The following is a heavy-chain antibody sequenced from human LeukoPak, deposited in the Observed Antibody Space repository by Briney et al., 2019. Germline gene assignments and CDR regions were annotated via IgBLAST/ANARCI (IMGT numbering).Heavy chain of an antibody. D-gene: IGHD1-26*01. CDR2: INPNSGGT. Sequence: ASVKVSCKASGGTFSSYAISWVRQAPGQGLEWMGRINPNSGGTNYAQKFQGRVTMTRDTSISTAYMELSRLRSDDTAVYYCARESGSCFDYWGQGTLVTVSS. V-gene: IGHV1-2*06. J-gene: IGHJ4*02. CDR1: GGTFSSYA. CDR3: ARESGSCFDY.